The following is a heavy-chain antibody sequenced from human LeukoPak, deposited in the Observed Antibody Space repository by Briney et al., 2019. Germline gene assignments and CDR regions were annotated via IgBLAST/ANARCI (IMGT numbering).Heavy chain of an antibody. CDR2: INSDGSST. CDR3: AREVAPLLWFGELLSEAAFDI. CDR1: GYTFSSYW. V-gene: IGHV3-74*01. Sequence: GGSLRLSCAASGYTFSSYWMHWVRQAPGKGLVWVSRINSDGSSTSYADSVKGRFTISRDNAKNTLYLQMNSLRAEDTAVYYCAREVAPLLWFGELLSEAAFDIWGQGTMVTVSS. J-gene: IGHJ3*02. D-gene: IGHD3-10*01.